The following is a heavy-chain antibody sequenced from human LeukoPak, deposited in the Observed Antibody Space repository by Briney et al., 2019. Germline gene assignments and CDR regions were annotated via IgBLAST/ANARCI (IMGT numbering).Heavy chain of an antibody. CDR1: GFTFSSYS. D-gene: IGHD3-22*01. J-gene: IGHJ3*02. CDR3: AGEDSSGSSRAFDI. CDR2: ISSSSSYI. V-gene: IGHV3-21*04. Sequence: GGSLRLSCAASGFTFSSYSMNWVRQAPGKGLEWVSSISSSSSYIYYADSVKGRFTISRDNAKNSLYLQMNSLRAEDTAVYYCAGEDSSGSSRAFDIWGQGTMVTVSS.